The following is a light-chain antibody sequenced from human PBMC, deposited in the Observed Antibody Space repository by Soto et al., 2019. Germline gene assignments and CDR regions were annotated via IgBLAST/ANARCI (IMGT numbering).Light chain of an antibody. CDR3: CSYAPTRNSYV. J-gene: IGLJ1*01. CDR2: EVT. V-gene: IGLV2-23*02. Sequence: QSALPQPASECGSPGQPIPINSTGTSSDVGSYNLVSWYQHHPGTAPKLIIYEVTKRPSGVSNRFSASKSGNTASLTISGLQAEDDADYYCCSYAPTRNSYVFGSGTKVTVL. CDR1: SSDVGSYNL.